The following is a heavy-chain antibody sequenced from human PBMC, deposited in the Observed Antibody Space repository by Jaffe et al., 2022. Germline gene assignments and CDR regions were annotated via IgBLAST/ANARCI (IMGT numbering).Heavy chain of an antibody. Sequence: EVQLLESGGGLVQPGGSLRLSCAASGFTFSSYAMSWVRQAPGKGLEWVSAISGSGGSTYYADSVKGRFTISRDNSKNTLYLQMNSLRAEDTAVYYCAKNSRDFTIFGVVIRLDYWGQGTLVTVSS. CDR3: AKNSRDFTIFGVVIRLDY. J-gene: IGHJ4*02. D-gene: IGHD3-3*01. V-gene: IGHV3-23*01. CDR2: ISGSGGST. CDR1: GFTFSSYA.